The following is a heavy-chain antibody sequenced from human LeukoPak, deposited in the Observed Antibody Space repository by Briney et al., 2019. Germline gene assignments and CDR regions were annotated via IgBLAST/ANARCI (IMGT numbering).Heavy chain of an antibody. Sequence: ASVKVSCKASGYTFTSYGISWVRQAPGQGLDWMGWISADNGNTNYAQKLQGRVTMSTDTSTSTAYMELRSLRSDDTAVYYCARDPMGGSYVYFDYWGQGTLVTVSS. CDR1: GYTFTSYG. D-gene: IGHD1-26*01. CDR2: ISADNGNT. J-gene: IGHJ4*02. V-gene: IGHV1-18*01. CDR3: ARDPMGGSYVYFDY.